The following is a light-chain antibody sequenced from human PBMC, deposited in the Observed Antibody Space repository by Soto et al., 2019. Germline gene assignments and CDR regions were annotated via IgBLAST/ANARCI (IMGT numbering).Light chain of an antibody. CDR1: QTISMY. J-gene: IGKJ4*01. V-gene: IGKV1-39*01. Sequence: DIPMTQSPSSLSASVGDRVTISCRAGQTISMYLNWYQQRPGKAPILLISAASSLQTGVPSRFSGSGSGTDFILTISSLQPEDVATYYCQQSYTTPPLTFGGGTKVEIK. CDR2: AAS. CDR3: QQSYTTPPLT.